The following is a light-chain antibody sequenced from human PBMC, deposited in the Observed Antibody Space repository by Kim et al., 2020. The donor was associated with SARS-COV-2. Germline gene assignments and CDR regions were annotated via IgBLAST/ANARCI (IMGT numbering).Light chain of an antibody. J-gene: IGLJ2*01. V-gene: IGLV4-69*01. CDR2: LYSDGRH. Sequence: SVQLPCPLSTGHNNYAIAWLQQQPGKGPRYLMRLYSDGRHTKGDGIPDRFSGSTSGSEYSLTISSLQSEDEADYYCQTWGSGIAVFGGGTQLTVL. CDR3: QTWGSGIAV. CDR1: TGHNNYA.